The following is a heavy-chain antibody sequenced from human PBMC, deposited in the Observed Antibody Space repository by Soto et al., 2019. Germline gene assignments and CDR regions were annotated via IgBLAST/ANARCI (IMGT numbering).Heavy chain of an antibody. CDR1: GFTFSSYA. D-gene: IGHD3-9*01. Sequence: EVQLLESGGGLVQPGGSLRLSCAASGFTFSSYAMSWVRQAPGKGLEWVSAISGSGGSTYYADSVKGRFTISRDNSKSALYLQMNSLRAEDTAVYYCAKDGGDYDILTGYYRGDWFDPWGQGTLVTVSS. J-gene: IGHJ5*02. CDR3: AKDGGDYDILTGYYRGDWFDP. CDR2: ISGSGGST. V-gene: IGHV3-23*01.